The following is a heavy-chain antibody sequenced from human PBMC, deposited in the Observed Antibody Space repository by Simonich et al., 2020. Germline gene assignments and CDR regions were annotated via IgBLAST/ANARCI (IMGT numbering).Heavy chain of an antibody. D-gene: IGHD2-8*01. CDR3: ARQRVLMVYAIDY. J-gene: IGHJ4*02. V-gene: IGHV4-39*01. CDR2: ISYSGST. Sequence: QLQLQESGPGLVKPSETLSLTCTVSGGSISSSSYYWGWIRQPPGKGLEWIGSISYSGSTDDNHSLKCRVTISVDTSKNQFSLKLSSVTAADTAVYYCARQRVLMVYAIDYWGQGTLVTVSS. CDR1: GGSISSSSYY.